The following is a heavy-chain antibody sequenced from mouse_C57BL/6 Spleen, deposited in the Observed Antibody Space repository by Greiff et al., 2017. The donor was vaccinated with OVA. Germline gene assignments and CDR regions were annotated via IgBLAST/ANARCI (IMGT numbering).Heavy chain of an antibody. D-gene: IGHD1-1*01. CDR3: TREDCSRYWYFDV. Sequence: VQLVESGAELVRPGASVTLSCKASGYTFTDYEMHWVKQTPVHGLEWIGAIDPETGGTAYNQKFKGKAILTADKSSSTAYMELRSLTSEDSAVYYCTREDCSRYWYFDVWGTGTTVTVSS. CDR1: GYTFTDYE. J-gene: IGHJ1*03. CDR2: IDPETGGT. V-gene: IGHV1-15*01.